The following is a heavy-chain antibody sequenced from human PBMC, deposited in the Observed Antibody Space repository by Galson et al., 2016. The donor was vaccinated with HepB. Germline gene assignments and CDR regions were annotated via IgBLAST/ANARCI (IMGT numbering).Heavy chain of an antibody. V-gene: IGHV3-23*01. J-gene: IGHJ6*02. CDR2: ISGSGGTT. CDR1: GFTFSIYA. CDR3: AKDIMRSYYSDYVMDV. Sequence: SLRLSCAASGFTFSIYAKRWVRQAPGKGLEWISVISGSGGTTYYADSVKGRFTISRDNSKKTLYLQMNSLRAEDTAVYFCAKDIMRSYYSDYVMDVWGQGTTVTVSS.